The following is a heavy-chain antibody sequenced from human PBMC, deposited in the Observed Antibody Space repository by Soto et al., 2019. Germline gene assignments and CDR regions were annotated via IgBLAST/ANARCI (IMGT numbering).Heavy chain of an antibody. D-gene: IGHD3-16*01. CDR3: VKGGWLDF. J-gene: IGHJ5*01. CDR1: GFTFSSFE. Sequence: EVQLLESGGGLVQPGGSLRLSCAASGFTFSSFEMSWVRQAPGRGLEWVSFISDDSSRTYYADAVKGRFTISRDNSKHTLYLQMNSLTAEDTAVDACVKGGWLDFWGQGTLVTVSS. CDR2: ISDDSSRT. V-gene: IGHV3-23*01.